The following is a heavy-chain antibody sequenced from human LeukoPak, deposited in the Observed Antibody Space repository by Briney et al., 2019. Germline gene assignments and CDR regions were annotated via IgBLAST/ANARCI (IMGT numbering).Heavy chain of an antibody. D-gene: IGHD2-8*01. CDR1: GFTFSRHW. V-gene: IGHV3-7*03. CDR3: AKDYNGVTYFDY. Sequence: GGSLRLSCAASGFTFSRHWMTWVRQAPGKGLEWVANIKHDGSEKNYVDSVKGRFTISRDNAKNSLYLQMNSLRAEDTAVYYCAKDYNGVTYFDYWGQGTLVTVSS. J-gene: IGHJ4*02. CDR2: IKHDGSEK.